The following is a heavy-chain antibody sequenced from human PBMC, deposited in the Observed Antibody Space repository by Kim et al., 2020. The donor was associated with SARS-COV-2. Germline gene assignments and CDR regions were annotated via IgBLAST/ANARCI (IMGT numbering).Heavy chain of an antibody. Sequence: SETLSLTCTVSGDSISSNGYYWGWIRQPPGKGLEWIGTISYSGSTYYNPSLKSRVTISIDTSKTQFSLKVSSVTAADTAVYYCARWMTIAGKGAFDVWG. CDR3: ARWMTIAGKGAFDV. J-gene: IGHJ3*01. D-gene: IGHD4-17*01. CDR2: ISYSGST. V-gene: IGHV4-39*01. CDR1: GDSISSNGYY.